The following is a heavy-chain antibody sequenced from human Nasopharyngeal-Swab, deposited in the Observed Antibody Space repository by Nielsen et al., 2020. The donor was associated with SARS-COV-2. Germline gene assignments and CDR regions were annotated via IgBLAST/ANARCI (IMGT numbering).Heavy chain of an antibody. V-gene: IGHV3-9*01. CDR3: AKDVSPVAGFFDY. D-gene: IGHD6-19*01. CDR1: GFTFDDYA. Sequence: SCAASGFTFDDYAMHWVRQAPGKGLEWVSGISWNSNNIDYADSVKGRFIISRDNSKNSLFLQMNSLKVEDTALYYCAKDVSPVAGFFDYWGPGTLVTVSS. J-gene: IGHJ4*02. CDR2: ISWNSNNI.